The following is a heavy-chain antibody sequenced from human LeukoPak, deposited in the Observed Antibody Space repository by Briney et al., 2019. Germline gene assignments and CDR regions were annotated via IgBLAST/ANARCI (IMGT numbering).Heavy chain of an antibody. Sequence: SETLSLTCSVSGGSITTYHWSWIRQLPGKGLEWIGYIYNSGSANYKPSLKSRLTISVDTSKNHFSLKLNSVTAADTAVYYCARAPVTGHWYFDLWGRGTLVTVSS. CDR1: GGSITTYH. CDR3: ARAPVTGHWYFDL. V-gene: IGHV4-59*01. CDR2: IYNSGSA. J-gene: IGHJ2*01. D-gene: IGHD6-19*01.